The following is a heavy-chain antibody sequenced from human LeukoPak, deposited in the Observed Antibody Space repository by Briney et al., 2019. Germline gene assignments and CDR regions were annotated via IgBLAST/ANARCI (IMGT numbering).Heavy chain of an antibody. CDR2: ISSSGSTI. CDR3: AELGITMIGGV. J-gene: IGHJ6*04. CDR1: GYPISSGYY. V-gene: IGHV3-11*04. Sequence: LSLTCSVSGYPISSGYYWGWIRQPPGKGLEWVSYISSSGSTIYYADSVKGRFTISRDNAKNSLYLQMNSLRAEDTAVYYCAELGITMIGGVWGKGTTVTISS. D-gene: IGHD3-10*02.